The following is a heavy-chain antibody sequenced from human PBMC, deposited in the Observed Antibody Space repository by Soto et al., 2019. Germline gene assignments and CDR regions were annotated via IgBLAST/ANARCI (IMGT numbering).Heavy chain of an antibody. CDR2: ISYDGSNK. CDR1: GFTFSSYA. J-gene: IGHJ5*02. D-gene: IGHD3-22*01. Sequence: GGSLRLSCAASGFTFSSYAMHWVRQAPGKGLEWVAVISYDGSNKYYADSVKGRFTISRDNSKNTLYLQMNSLRAEDTAVYYCARDGRGYYDSSGYYYPFNWFDPWGQGTLVT. CDR3: ARDGRGYYDSSGYYYPFNWFDP. V-gene: IGHV3-30-3*01.